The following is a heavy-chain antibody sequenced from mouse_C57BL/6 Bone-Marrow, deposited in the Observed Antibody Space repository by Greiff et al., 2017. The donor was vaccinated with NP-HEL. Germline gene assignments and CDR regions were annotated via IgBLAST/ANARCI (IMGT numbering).Heavy chain of an antibody. CDR3: ARNKRNWEGTWFAY. CDR1: GFSLTSYG. J-gene: IGHJ3*01. CDR2: IWSGGST. D-gene: IGHD4-1*01. V-gene: IGHV2-2*01. Sequence: VKLVESGPGLVQPSQSLSITCTVSGFSLTSYGVHWVRQSPGKGLEWLGVIWSGGSTDYNAAFISRLSISKDNSKSQVFYKMNRLQADDTAIYYCARNKRNWEGTWFAYWGQGTLVTVSA.